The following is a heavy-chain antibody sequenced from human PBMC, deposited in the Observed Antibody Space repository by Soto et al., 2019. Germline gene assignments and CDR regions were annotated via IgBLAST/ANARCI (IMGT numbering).Heavy chain of an antibody. J-gene: IGHJ6*03. CDR2: INHSGST. CDR3: ARGHRYTAMVKSHYYYYMDV. V-gene: IGHV4-34*01. D-gene: IGHD5-18*01. CDR1: GGSFSGYY. Sequence: PSETLSLTCAVYGGSFSGYYWSWIRQPPGKGLEWIGEINHSGSTNYNPSLKSRVTISVDTSKNQFSLKLSSVTAADTAVYYCARGHRYTAMVKSHYYYYMDVWGKGTTVTVSS.